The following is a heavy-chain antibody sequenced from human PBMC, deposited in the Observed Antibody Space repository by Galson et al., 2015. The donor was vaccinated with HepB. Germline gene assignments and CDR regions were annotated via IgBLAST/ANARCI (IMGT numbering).Heavy chain of an antibody. D-gene: IGHD3-22*01. Sequence: SVKVSCKASGYTFTGYYMNWVRQAPGHGLEWMGWINPNSGGTDYAQKFQGRVTMTRDTSISTAYMDLSRLRSDDTAVYYCAKSLGSSGYYPIDYRGQGTLVTVSS. CDR1: GYTFTGYY. CDR3: AKSLGSSGYYPIDY. V-gene: IGHV1-2*02. J-gene: IGHJ4*02. CDR2: INPNSGGT.